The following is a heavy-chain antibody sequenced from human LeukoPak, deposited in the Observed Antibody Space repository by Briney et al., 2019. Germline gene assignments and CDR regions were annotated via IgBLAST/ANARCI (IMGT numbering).Heavy chain of an antibody. CDR3: ARGGWLLNWNYFDY. D-gene: IGHD5-12*01. CDR2: IYYSGST. J-gene: IGHJ4*02. Sequence: SETLSLTCTVSGGSISSYYWSWIRQPPGKGLEWIGYIYYSGSTNYNPSLKSRVTISVDTSKNQFSLKLSSVTAADTAVYYCARGGWLLNWNYFDYWGQGTLVTVSS. V-gene: IGHV4-59*01. CDR1: GGSISSYY.